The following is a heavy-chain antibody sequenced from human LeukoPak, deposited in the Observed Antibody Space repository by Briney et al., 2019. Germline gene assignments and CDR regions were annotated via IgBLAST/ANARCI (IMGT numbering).Heavy chain of an antibody. Sequence: SETLSLTCAVYGGSFSGYYWSWIRQPPGKGLEWIGEINHSGSTNYNPSLKSRVTISVDTSKNQFSLKLSSVTAADTAVYYCARESGQQLVSYYFDYWGQGTLVTXS. D-gene: IGHD6-13*01. CDR2: INHSGST. V-gene: IGHV4-34*01. CDR1: GGSFSGYY. CDR3: ARESGQQLVSYYFDY. J-gene: IGHJ4*02.